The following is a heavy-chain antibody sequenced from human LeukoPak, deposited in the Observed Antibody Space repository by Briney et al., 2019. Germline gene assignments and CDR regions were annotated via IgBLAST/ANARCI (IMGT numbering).Heavy chain of an antibody. V-gene: IGHV5-51*01. CDR2: IYPGDSDT. CDR1: GYSFTSYW. Sequence: GESLKISCKGSGYSFTSYWIGWVRQMPGKGLEWMGIIYPGDSDTRYSPSFQGQVTISADKSISTAYLQWSSLKASDTAMYYCARHESLWFGELPPYYFDYGGRGPLVTVS. D-gene: IGHD3-10*01. J-gene: IGHJ4*02. CDR3: ARHESLWFGELPPYYFDY.